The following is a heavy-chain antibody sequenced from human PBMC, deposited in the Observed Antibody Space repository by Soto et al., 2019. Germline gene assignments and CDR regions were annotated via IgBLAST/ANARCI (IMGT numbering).Heavy chain of an antibody. D-gene: IGHD5-12*01. CDR3: ARRGRDGYNLHFDY. V-gene: IGHV3-11*01. CDR1: GFTFSDYY. J-gene: IGHJ4*02. CDR2: ISSSGSTI. Sequence: QVQLVESGGGLVKPGGSLRLSCAASGFTFSDYYMSWIRQAPGKGLEWVSYISSSGSTIYYADSVKGRFTISRDNAKNSPDLEMHSLRAEATAVYSCARRGRDGYNLHFDYWGQGTLVTVSS.